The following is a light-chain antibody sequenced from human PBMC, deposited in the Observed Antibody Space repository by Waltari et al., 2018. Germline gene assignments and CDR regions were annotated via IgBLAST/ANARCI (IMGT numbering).Light chain of an antibody. J-gene: IGLJ3*02. V-gene: IGLV1-40*01. Sequence: QSVLTQPPSVSGAPGQRVTISCTGSGSNIGAGYDVPWYQQLPRAAPKLLIYGSTRRPLGVPDLFFGSTSGTAASLAITGLQAEDEADYYCQSYDTSLSVVFGGGTKLTVL. CDR3: QSYDTSLSVV. CDR2: GST. CDR1: GSNIGAGYD.